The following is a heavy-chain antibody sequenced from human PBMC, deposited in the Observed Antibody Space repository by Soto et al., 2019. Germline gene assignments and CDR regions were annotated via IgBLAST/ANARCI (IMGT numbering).Heavy chain of an antibody. Sequence: KTSETLSLTCTVSGGSISSYYWSWIRQPPGKGLEWIGYIYYSGSTNYSPSLKSRVTISVDTSKNQFSLKLSSVTAADTAVYYCATTYSDYYDSSGYYYPFDYWGQGTLVTVSS. D-gene: IGHD3-22*01. J-gene: IGHJ4*02. CDR3: ATTYSDYYDSSGYYYPFDY. CDR1: GGSISSYY. V-gene: IGHV4-59*01. CDR2: IYYSGST.